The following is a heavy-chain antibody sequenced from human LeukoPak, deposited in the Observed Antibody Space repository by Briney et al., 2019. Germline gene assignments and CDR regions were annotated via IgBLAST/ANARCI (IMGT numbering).Heavy chain of an antibody. D-gene: IGHD3-3*01. Sequence: GGSLRLSXAASGFTFSGSAMHWVRQASGKGLEWVGRIRSKANSYATAYAASVKGRFTISRDDSKNTAYLQMNSLKTEDTAVYYCTARWAYYDSWSGNDYWGQGTLVTVSS. J-gene: IGHJ4*02. CDR1: GFTFSGSA. V-gene: IGHV3-73*01. CDR3: TARWAYYDSWSGNDY. CDR2: IRSKANSYAT.